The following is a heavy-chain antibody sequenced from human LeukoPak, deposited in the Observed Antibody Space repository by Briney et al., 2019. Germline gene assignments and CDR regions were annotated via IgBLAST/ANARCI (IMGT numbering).Heavy chain of an antibody. D-gene: IGHD2-2*01. J-gene: IGHJ3*02. CDR3: ARDLRGPYQLLYDAFDI. V-gene: IGHV4-39*07. CDR1: GGSISSSSYY. Sequence: SETLSLTCTVSGGSISSSSYYWGWIRQPPGKGLEWIGSIYYSGSTYYNPSLKSRVTISVDTSKNQFSLKLSSVTAADTAVYYCARDLRGPYQLLYDAFDIWGQGTMVTVSS. CDR2: IYYSGST.